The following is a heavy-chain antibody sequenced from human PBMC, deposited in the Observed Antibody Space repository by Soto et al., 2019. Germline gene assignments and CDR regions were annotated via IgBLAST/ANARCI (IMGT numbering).Heavy chain of an antibody. CDR2: IYYSGST. J-gene: IGHJ5*02. CDR3: ARDREAAAGSDWFDP. CDR1: GGSISSGGYY. V-gene: IGHV4-31*03. Sequence: SETLSLTCTVSGGSISSGGYYWSWIRQHPGKGLEWIGYIYYSGSTYYNPSLKSRVTISVDTSKNQFSLKLGSVTAADTAVYYCARDREAAAGSDWFDPWGQGTLVTVSS. D-gene: IGHD6-13*01.